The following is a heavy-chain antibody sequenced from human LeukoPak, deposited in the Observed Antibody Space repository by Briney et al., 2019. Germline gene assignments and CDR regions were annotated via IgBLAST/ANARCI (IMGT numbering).Heavy chain of an antibody. Sequence: GESLKISCKGSGYSFTSYWIGWVRQMPGKGLEWMGIIYPGDSDTRYSPSFQGQVTISADRSISTAYLQWSSLKASDTAMYYCARLRYPGYSSSTYYFDYWGQRTLVTVSS. CDR2: IYPGDSDT. V-gene: IGHV5-51*01. D-gene: IGHD6-13*01. CDR3: ARLRYPGYSSSTYYFDY. J-gene: IGHJ4*02. CDR1: GYSFTSYW.